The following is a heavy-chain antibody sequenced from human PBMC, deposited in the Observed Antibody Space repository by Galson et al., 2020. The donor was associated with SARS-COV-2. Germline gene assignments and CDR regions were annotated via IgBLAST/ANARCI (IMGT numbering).Heavy chain of an antibody. J-gene: IGHJ4*02. CDR3: AKGESFSSSSYFLDS. D-gene: IGHD6-6*01. V-gene: IGHV3-23*01. CDR1: GFTFDSYA. CDR2: TSGSGAST. Sequence: GGSLRLSCVASGFTFDSYAMTWVRQAPGKGLEWVSVTSGSGASTYHADSVKGRFTISRDNFKNTVFLQMNSLRAEDTAVYYCAKGESFSSSSYFLDSWGQGALVTVSS.